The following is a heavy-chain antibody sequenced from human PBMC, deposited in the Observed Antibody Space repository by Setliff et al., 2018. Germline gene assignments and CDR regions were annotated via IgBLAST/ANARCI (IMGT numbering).Heavy chain of an antibody. CDR2: VNPSGGHP. J-gene: IGHJ4*02. V-gene: IGHV1-46*01. D-gene: IGHD7-27*01. CDR1: GGTFSSYA. Sequence: ASVKVSCKASGGTFSSYAISWVRQAPGQGLEWMGMVNPSGGHPVYAQKFQGRVTMTSDTSTNTVYMDLSSLTSEDTAVYFCARYPSKLPELGIYGRFDFWGQGARVTVSS. CDR3: ARYPSKLPELGIYGRFDF.